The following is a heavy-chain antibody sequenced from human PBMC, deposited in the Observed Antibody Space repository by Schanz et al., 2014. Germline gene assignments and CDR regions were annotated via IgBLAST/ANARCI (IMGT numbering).Heavy chain of an antibody. J-gene: IGHJ4*02. CDR2: INPSGGST. Sequence: QVQLVQSGAEVKKPGASVKVSCKASGYTFTSDSMHWVRQAPGQGLEWMGIINPSGGSTRYGQKFQGRITVTTDTSTSTVYLELSSLRSDDTAVYYCGRGFSRSYSDVWGQGTLITVSS. CDR3: GRGFSRSYSDV. D-gene: IGHD1-26*01. CDR1: GYTFTSDS. V-gene: IGHV1-46*03.